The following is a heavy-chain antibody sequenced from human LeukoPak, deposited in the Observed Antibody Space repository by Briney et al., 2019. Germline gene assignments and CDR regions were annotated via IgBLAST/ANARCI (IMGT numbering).Heavy chain of an antibody. J-gene: IGHJ5*02. Sequence: TSETLSLTCTVSGSSISSGDYYWSWIRQAPGKGLEWIGYIYYSGSTYYNPSLKSRVTISVDTSKNQFSLKLSSVTAADTAVYYCASSYYYDSSGTGNWFDPWGQGTLVTVSS. CDR1: GSSISSGDYY. CDR3: ASSYYYDSSGTGNWFDP. V-gene: IGHV4-30-4*01. CDR2: IYYSGST. D-gene: IGHD3-22*01.